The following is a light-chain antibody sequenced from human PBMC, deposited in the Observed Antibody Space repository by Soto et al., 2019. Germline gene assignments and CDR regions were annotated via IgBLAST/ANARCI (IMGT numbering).Light chain of an antibody. J-gene: IGKJ4*01. CDR2: DVY. CDR1: QGVGST. V-gene: IGKV3-15*01. CDR3: QHYKTWPLA. Sequence: EIVMTQSPATLSASPGERVTLSCRASQGVGSTLAWYRQQPGQAPRLLIYDVYIRATGVPARFSGSGSGTEFTLTISSLQSEDFAVYYCQHYKTWPLAFGGGTKVEIK.